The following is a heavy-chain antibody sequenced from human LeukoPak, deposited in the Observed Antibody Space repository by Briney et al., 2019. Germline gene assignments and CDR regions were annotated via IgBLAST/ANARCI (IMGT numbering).Heavy chain of an antibody. J-gene: IGHJ4*02. CDR2: IYGGGST. V-gene: IGHV3-53*01. CDR3: ARDFPTLLYFGEALGY. CDR1: GLSVSSNF. Sequence: GGSLRLSCAATGLSVSSNFMSWVRQAPGKGLEWVSVIYGGGSTYYADSVKGRFTISRDTPKNTLYLQMNSLRAEDTAVYYCARDFPTLLYFGEALGYWGQGTLVTVPS. D-gene: IGHD3-10*01.